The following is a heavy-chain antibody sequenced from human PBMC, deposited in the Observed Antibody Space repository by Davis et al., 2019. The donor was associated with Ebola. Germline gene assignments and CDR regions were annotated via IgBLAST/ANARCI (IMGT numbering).Heavy chain of an antibody. D-gene: IGHD4-17*01. CDR3: ARHGFGDFWYFGL. V-gene: IGHV3-23*01. Sequence: GESLKISCAASGFVFRNYVMSWVRQAPGKGLEWVSTLGTSADTYYADSVKGRLTISRDNSKNTLYLQMNNLRDEDTAMYYCARHGFGDFWYFGLWGRGTLVTVSS. CDR1: GFVFRNYV. J-gene: IGHJ2*01. CDR2: LGTSADT.